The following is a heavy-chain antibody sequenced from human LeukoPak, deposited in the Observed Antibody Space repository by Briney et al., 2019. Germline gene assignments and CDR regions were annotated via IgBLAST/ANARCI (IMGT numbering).Heavy chain of an antibody. Sequence: ASVKVSCKASGYTFTSYAMHWVRQAPGQRLEWMGWINAGNGNTKYSQKFQGRVTITRDTSASTAYMELSSLRSEDTAVYYCASGISSADYDGWAYYYYGMDVWGQGTTVTVSS. J-gene: IGHJ6*02. D-gene: IGHD4-17*01. CDR2: INAGNGNT. V-gene: IGHV1-3*01. CDR3: ASGISSADYDGWAYYYYGMDV. CDR1: GYTFTSYA.